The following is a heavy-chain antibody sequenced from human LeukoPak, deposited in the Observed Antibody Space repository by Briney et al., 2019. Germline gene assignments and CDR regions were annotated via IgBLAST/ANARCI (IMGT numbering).Heavy chain of an antibody. J-gene: IGHJ4*02. CDR3: ARGVEPLAANTLAY. V-gene: IGHV3-53*01. D-gene: IGHD1-14*01. CDR1: GFTVITNG. Sequence: AGGSLRLSCAASGFTVITNGMTWVRQAPGKGLERVSVLYSDGNTKYADSVQGRFTISRDNSKNTLYLEMNSLSPDDTAVYYCARGVEPLAANTLAYWGQGTLVTVSS. CDR2: LYSDGNT.